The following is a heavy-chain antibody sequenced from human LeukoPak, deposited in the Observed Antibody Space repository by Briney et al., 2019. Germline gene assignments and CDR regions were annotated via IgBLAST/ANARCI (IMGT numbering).Heavy chain of an antibody. CDR2: IYYSGST. Sequence: SETLSLTCTVSGGSVSSGSYYCSWIRQPPGKGLEWIGYIYYSGSTNYNPSLKSRVTISVDTSKNQFSLKLSSVTAADTAVYYCARVITGTTDYWGQGTLVTVSS. J-gene: IGHJ4*02. V-gene: IGHV4-61*01. D-gene: IGHD1-7*01. CDR3: ARVITGTTDY. CDR1: GGSVSSGSYY.